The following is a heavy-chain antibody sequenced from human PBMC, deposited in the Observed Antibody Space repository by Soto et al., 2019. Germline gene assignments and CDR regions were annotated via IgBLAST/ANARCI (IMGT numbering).Heavy chain of an antibody. CDR1: GFTFSSYS. Sequence: GGSLRLSCAASGFTFSSYSMNWVRQAPGKGLEWVSYISSSSSTIYYADSVKGRFTISRDNAKNSLYLQMNSLRAEDTAVYYCARPLWFGELLFPYYYYGMDVWGQGTTVTVSS. CDR2: ISSSSSTI. CDR3: ARPLWFGELLFPYYYYGMDV. J-gene: IGHJ6*02. D-gene: IGHD3-10*01. V-gene: IGHV3-48*01.